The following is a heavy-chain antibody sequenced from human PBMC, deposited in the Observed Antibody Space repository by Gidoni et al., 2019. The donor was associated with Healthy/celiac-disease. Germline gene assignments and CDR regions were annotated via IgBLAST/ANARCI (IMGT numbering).Heavy chain of an antibody. CDR2: IYYSGST. V-gene: IGHV4-39*01. Sequence: QLQLQESGPGLVKPSETLSLTCTVSGGSLRSRSYYWGWIRQPPGKGLEWLGSIYYSGSTYYNPSLKSRVTISVDTSKNQFSLKLSSVTAADTAVYYCARSPLLWFGELSYYFDYWGQGTLVTVSS. CDR1: GGSLRSRSYY. D-gene: IGHD3-10*01. J-gene: IGHJ4*02. CDR3: ARSPLLWFGELSYYFDY.